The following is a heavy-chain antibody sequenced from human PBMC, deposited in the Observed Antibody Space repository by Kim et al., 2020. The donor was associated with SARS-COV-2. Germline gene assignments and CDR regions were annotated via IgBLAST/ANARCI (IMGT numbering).Heavy chain of an antibody. V-gene: IGHV1-18*04. CDR2: ISAYNGNT. CDR3: ARRPHSTTVNGMDV. CDR1: GYTFTSYG. D-gene: IGHD4-17*01. J-gene: IGHJ6*02. Sequence: ASVKVSCKASGYTFTSYGISWVRQAPGQGLEWMGWISAYNGNTNYAQKLQGRVTMTTDTSTSTAYMELRSLRSDDTAVYYCARRPHSTTVNGMDVWGQGTTVTVSS.